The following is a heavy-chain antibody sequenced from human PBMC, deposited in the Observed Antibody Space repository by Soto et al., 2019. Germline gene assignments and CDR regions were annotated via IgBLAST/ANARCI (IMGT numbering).Heavy chain of an antibody. CDR2: IYHSAST. CDR3: ARVPDY. J-gene: IGHJ4*02. CDR1: DGSISSVGYP. V-gene: IGHV4-30-2*01. Sequence: PSETMCLTSTVSDGSISSVGYPWSWIRQPPGKGLELIGYIYHSASTYYNPSLKSRVTISVDRSKNQLSLKLSSVTAADTAVYCCARVPDYWGKGTLVPVSS.